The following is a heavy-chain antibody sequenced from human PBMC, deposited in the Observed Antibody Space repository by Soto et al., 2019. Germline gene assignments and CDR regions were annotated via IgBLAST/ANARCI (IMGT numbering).Heavy chain of an antibody. CDR1: GGSISSSNYY. D-gene: IGHD6-19*01. CDR2: IYYSGGT. CDR3: TREQSDDNYFDP. V-gene: IGHV4-61*05. J-gene: IGHJ5*02. Sequence: SETLSLTCTVSGGSISSSNYYWGWIRQPPGKGLEWLGYIYYSGGTNYNPSLKSRVTISLDKSKSQFSLRLSSVTAADTAVYYCTREQSDDNYFDPWGQGTLVTVSS.